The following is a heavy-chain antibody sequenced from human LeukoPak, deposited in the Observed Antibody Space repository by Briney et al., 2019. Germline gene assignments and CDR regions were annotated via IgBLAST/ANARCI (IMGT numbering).Heavy chain of an antibody. D-gene: IGHD3-10*01. CDR3: ARGGENAYYFDY. CDR2: ISYDGSNK. J-gene: IGHJ4*02. Sequence: PGGSLRLSCAASGFTFSSYGMHWVRQAPGKGLEWVAVISYDGSNKYYADSVKGRFTISRDNSKNTLYLQMNSLRAEDTAVYYCARGGENAYYFDYWGQGTLVTVSS. V-gene: IGHV3-30*03. CDR1: GFTFSSYG.